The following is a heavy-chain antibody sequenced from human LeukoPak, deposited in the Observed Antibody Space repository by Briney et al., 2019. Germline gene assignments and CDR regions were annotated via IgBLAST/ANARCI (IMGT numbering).Heavy chain of an antibody. D-gene: IGHD6-25*01. CDR1: GDSVSISGVA. V-gene: IGHV6-1*01. CDR3: ARGRASAFDV. Sequence: SHTLSLSCSFSGDSVSISGVAWHWVRQSPSRGLEWLGRTYYTSKWNTDYVVSVKSRILVNPDTSKNQFSLQLNSVTSEDTAVYCCARGRASAFDVWGQGTMVTVSS. J-gene: IGHJ3*01. CDR2: TYYTSKWNT.